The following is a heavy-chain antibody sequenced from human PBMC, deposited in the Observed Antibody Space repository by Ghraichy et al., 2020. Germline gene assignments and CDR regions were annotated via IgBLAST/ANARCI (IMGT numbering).Heavy chain of an antibody. CDR1: GFTFSSYS. D-gene: IGHD7-27*01. Sequence: GGSLRLSCAASGFTFSSYSMNWVRQAPGKGLEWVSYISSSSSTIYYADSVKDRFTISRDNAKNSLYLQMNSLRAEDTAVYYCARGQLGTPYDYWGQGTLVTVSS. J-gene: IGHJ4*02. CDR3: ARGQLGTPYDY. V-gene: IGHV3-48*01. CDR2: ISSSSSTI.